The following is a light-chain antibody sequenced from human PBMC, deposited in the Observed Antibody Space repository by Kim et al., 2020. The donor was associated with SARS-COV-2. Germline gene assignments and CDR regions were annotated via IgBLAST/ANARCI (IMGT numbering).Light chain of an antibody. Sequence: LSPGERAALSCRASQSVSSTYLAWYQQKPGQAPRLLIYGASSRATGIPDKFSGSGSGTDFTLTITRLEPEDFAVYYCQQYGSSPYSFGQGTKLEI. V-gene: IGKV3-20*01. CDR3: QQYGSSPYS. CDR2: GAS. J-gene: IGKJ2*03. CDR1: QSVSSTY.